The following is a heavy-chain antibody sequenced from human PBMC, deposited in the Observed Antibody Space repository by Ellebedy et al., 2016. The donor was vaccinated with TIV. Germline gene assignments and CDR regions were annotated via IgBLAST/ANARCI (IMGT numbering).Heavy chain of an antibody. D-gene: IGHD6-19*01. CDR2: IYGGGNT. CDR1: GFTVNNNY. CDR3: ARARGWYGSDGMDV. V-gene: IGHV3-53*01. Sequence: PGGSLRLSCAASGFTVNNNYMSWVRQAPGQGLGWVSVIYGGGNTDYAEHVEGRFTISRDNSKNTVYLQMNSLRAEDTAVYYCARARGWYGSDGMDVWGEGTTVTVPS. J-gene: IGHJ6*04.